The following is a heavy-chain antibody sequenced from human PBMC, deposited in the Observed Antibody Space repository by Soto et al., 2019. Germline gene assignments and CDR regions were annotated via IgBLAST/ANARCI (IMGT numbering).Heavy chain of an antibody. CDR3: AREYYDILTGLYLNWFER. Sequence: GGSLRLSCATSGFSFSDFEMHWVRQAPGKGLEWVSYISSGGTTKYYADSAKGRFTISRDNAKNSLFLQMNSLRAEDTAVYYCAREYYDILTGLYLNWFERWGQGTLVTVSS. J-gene: IGHJ5*02. CDR2: ISSGGTTK. V-gene: IGHV3-48*03. CDR1: GFSFSDFE. D-gene: IGHD3-9*01.